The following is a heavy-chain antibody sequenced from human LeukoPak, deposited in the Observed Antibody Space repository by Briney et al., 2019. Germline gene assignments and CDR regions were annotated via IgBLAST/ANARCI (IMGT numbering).Heavy chain of an antibody. J-gene: IGHJ3*02. CDR1: GFTFSSYE. CDR3: ARVSPAVGAFDI. V-gene: IGHV3-48*03. D-gene: IGHD6-13*01. CDR2: ISGSGSTI. Sequence: GGSLRLSCAASGFTFSSYEMNWVRQAPGKGLEWVSYISGSGSTIHYADSVKGRFTISRDNAKNSLSLQMNSLRAEDTAVYYCARVSPAVGAFDIWGRGTMVTVSS.